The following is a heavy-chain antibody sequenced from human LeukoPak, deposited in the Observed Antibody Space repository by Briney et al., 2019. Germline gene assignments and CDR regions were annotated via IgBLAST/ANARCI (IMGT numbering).Heavy chain of an antibody. CDR1: GYTFTSYA. Sequence: ASVKVSCKASGYTFTSYAMHWVRQAPGQRLEWMGWINAGNGNTKYSQKFQGRVTITRDTSASTAYMELSSVRSEDTAVYYCARVLPVHYRYCSGGSCYAFDYWGQGTLVTVSS. J-gene: IGHJ4*02. V-gene: IGHV1-3*01. D-gene: IGHD2-15*01. CDR3: ARVLPVHYRYCSGGSCYAFDY. CDR2: INAGNGNT.